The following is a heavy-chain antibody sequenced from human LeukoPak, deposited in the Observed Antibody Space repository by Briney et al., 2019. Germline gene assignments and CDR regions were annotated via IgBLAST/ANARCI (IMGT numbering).Heavy chain of an antibody. Sequence: KTSETLSLTCTVSGYSISSGYYWVWIRQPPGKGLEWIGSIYRSGSTNYNPSLKSRVTISVDTSKNQFSLKLSSVTAADTAVYYCAREYSSSSYYMDVWGKGTTVTVSS. D-gene: IGHD6-6*01. J-gene: IGHJ6*03. CDR1: GYSISSGYY. V-gene: IGHV4-38-2*02. CDR2: IYRSGST. CDR3: AREYSSSSYYMDV.